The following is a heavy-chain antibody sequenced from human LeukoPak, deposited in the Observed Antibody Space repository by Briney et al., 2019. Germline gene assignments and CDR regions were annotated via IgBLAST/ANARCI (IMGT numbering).Heavy chain of an antibody. D-gene: IGHD1-14*01. V-gene: IGHV4-59*08. Sequence: PSETLSLTCTVSGGSISPYYWSWLRQPPGKGLEWIGYISYSGSTNYNPSLKTLRSRVTFSVDTSKNQFSLTLSSVTAADTAVYYCVRLQGRGENHSDSCGKGALVTASS. CDR2: ISYSGST. CDR1: GGSISPYY. CDR3: VRLQGRGENHSDS. J-gene: IGHJ4*02.